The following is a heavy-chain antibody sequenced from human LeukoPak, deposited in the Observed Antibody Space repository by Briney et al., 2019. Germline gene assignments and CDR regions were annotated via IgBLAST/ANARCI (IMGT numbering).Heavy chain of an antibody. V-gene: IGHV3-30-3*01. Sequence: GSLRLSCAASGFTFSSYFMHWVRQAPGKGLEWVAVIASDGSQTFYVESVKGRFSISRDNSKNTLYLQMNSLRAEDTAVYFCARERQDTIVHSGAFDIWGQGTMVIVSS. D-gene: IGHD3-10*01. CDR2: IASDGSQT. CDR1: GFTFSSYF. CDR3: ARERQDTIVHSGAFDI. J-gene: IGHJ3*02.